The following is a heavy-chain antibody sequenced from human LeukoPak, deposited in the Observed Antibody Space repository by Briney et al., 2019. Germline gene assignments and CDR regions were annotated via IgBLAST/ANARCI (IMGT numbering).Heavy chain of an antibody. CDR2: IYHSGST. D-gene: IGHD2-21*02. CDR1: GGSFSGYY. CDR3: ARRRDDDGFDY. Sequence: SETLPLTCAVYGGSFSGYYWSWIRQTPGKGLEWIGHIYHSGSTNYNPSLKSRVTISVDMSKNQLSLKLSSVTAADTAVYYCARRRDDDGFDYWGQGTLVTVSS. V-gene: IGHV4-59*01. J-gene: IGHJ4*02.